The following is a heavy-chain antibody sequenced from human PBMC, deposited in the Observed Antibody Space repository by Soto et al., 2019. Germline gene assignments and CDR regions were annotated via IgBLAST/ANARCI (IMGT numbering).Heavy chain of an antibody. V-gene: IGHV3-43*01. CDR3: ARGPSIVVVPAARDFWFDP. Sequence: AGGSLRLSCAASGFTFDDYTMHWVRQAPGKGLEWVSLISWDGGSTYYADSVKGRVTITRDTSASTAYMELSSLRSEDTAVYYCARGPSIVVVPAARDFWFDPWGQGTLVTVSS. J-gene: IGHJ5*02. CDR1: GFTFDDYT. CDR2: ISWDGGST. D-gene: IGHD2-2*01.